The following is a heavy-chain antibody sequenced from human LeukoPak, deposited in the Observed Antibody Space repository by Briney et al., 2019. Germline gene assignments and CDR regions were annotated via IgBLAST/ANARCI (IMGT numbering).Heavy chain of an antibody. D-gene: IGHD3-10*01. CDR2: INHSGST. Sequence: SETLSLTCAVYGGSFSGYYWSWIRQPPGKGLEWIGEINHSGSTNYNPSLKSRVTISVDTSKNQFSLKRSSVTAADTAVYYCARGHFGAVRRFDPWGQGTLVTVSS. CDR1: GGSFSGYY. J-gene: IGHJ5*02. CDR3: ARGHFGAVRRFDP. V-gene: IGHV4-34*01.